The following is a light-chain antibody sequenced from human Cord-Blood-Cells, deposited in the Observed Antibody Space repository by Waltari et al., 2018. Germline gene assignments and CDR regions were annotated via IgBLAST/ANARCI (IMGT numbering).Light chain of an antibody. V-gene: IGKV3-11*01. CDR2: DAS. Sequence: EIVLTXSPATLSLSXGERXXLSCRASQSVSSYLAWYQQKPGQAPRLLIYDASNRATGIXARFSGXGSGTDFTLTISSXEXEDFAVYYXQQRXNXPTFGXXXKVXIX. CDR1: QSVSSY. J-gene: IGKJ4*01. CDR3: QQRXNXPT.